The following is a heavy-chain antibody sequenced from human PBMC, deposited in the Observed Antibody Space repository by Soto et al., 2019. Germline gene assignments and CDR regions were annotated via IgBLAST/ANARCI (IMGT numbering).Heavy chain of an antibody. CDR1: GFTFTGYY. J-gene: IGHJ3*02. Sequence: ASVKVSCKASGFTFTGYYMHWVRQAPGQGLEWMGWINPNSGGTNYAQKFQGWVTMTRDTSISTAYMELSRLRSDDTAVYYCARVGGVYDSSGYYADAFDIWGQGTMVTVSS. CDR3: ARVGGVYDSSGYYADAFDI. D-gene: IGHD3-22*01. V-gene: IGHV1-2*04. CDR2: INPNSGGT.